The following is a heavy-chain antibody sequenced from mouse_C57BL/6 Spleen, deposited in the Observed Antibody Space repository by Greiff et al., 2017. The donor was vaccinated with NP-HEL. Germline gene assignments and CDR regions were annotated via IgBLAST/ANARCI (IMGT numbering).Heavy chain of an antibody. CDR1: GYTFTSYW. CDR2: IDPSDSYT. Sequence: QVQLQQPGAELVKPGASVKLSCKASGYTFTSYWMQWVKQRPGQGLEWIGEIDPSDSYTNYNQKFKGKATLTVDTSSSTAYMQLSSLTSEDSAVYYCAREHYGTSWGQGTTLTVSS. J-gene: IGHJ2*01. D-gene: IGHD2-1*01. CDR3: AREHYGTS. V-gene: IGHV1-50*01.